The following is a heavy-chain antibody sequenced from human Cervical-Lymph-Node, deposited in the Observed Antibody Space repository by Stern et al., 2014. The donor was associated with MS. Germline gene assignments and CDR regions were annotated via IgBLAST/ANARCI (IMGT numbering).Heavy chain of an antibody. J-gene: IGHJ5*02. Sequence: QVQLQESGPGLVKPSQTLSLTCTVSGGSISSGGFYWSWIRPHPGKGLEWVGYIYYSGSTYYNPSLKSRVTISVDTSKNQFSLKLSSVTAADTAVYYCARDLRYYYDSSGYYYRWFDPWGQGTLVTVSS. CDR3: ARDLRYYYDSSGYYYRWFDP. V-gene: IGHV4-31*03. CDR2: IYYSGST. CDR1: GGSISSGGFY. D-gene: IGHD3-22*01.